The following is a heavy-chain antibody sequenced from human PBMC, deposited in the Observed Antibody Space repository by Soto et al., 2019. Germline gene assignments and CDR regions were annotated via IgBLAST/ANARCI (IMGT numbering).Heavy chain of an antibody. CDR1: GYTFTSYG. Sequence: GASVKVSCKASGYTFTSYGISWVRQAPGQGLEWMGWISAYNGNTNYAQKLQGRVTMTTDTSTSTAYMELRSLRSDDTAVYYCARDRYYDSSGYTPWYWGQGTLVTVSS. V-gene: IGHV1-18*01. CDR3: ARDRYYDSSGYTPWY. CDR2: ISAYNGNT. D-gene: IGHD3-22*01. J-gene: IGHJ4*02.